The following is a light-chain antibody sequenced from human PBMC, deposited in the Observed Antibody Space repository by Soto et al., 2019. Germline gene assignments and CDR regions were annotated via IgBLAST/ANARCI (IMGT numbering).Light chain of an antibody. J-gene: IGKJ3*01. V-gene: IGKV3-15*01. CDR2: GAS. CDR3: QQYNDWPLT. CDR1: QSVGSN. Sequence: EIVMTQSPGTLSVSPGERATLSCGASQSVGSNLAWYQQKPGQAPRLLIYGASNRPSAIPARFSGSGSGTEFTLTISSLQSEDFAVYYCQQYNDWPLTFGPGTKVDIK.